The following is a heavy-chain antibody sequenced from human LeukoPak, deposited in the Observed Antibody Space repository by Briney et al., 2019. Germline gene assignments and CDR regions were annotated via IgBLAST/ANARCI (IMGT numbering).Heavy chain of an antibody. D-gene: IGHD4-17*01. CDR2: IDWDDDK. Sequence: SGPTLVNPTQTLTLTCTFSGFSLSTSGMRVSWIRQPPGKALEWLARIDWDDDKFYSTSLKTKLTISKDTSKDQVVLTMTHMDPVDTATYYCARTNYGDYRNWFDPGGQGTLVTVSS. V-gene: IGHV2-70*04. CDR3: ARTNYGDYRNWFDP. CDR1: GFSLSTSGMR. J-gene: IGHJ5*02.